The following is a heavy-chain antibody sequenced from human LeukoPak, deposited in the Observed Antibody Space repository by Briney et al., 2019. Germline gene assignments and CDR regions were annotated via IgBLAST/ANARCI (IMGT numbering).Heavy chain of an antibody. CDR3: TKASGYSSGAVDY. V-gene: IGHV3-9*03. J-gene: IGHJ4*02. Sequence: PGRSLRLSCAASGFTFDDYGMHWVRQAPGKGLVWVSGISWNSGSIGYADSVKGRFTISRDNAKSTLYLQMNSLRADDMALYYCTKASGYSSGAVDYWGEGTLVTVSS. CDR2: ISWNSGSI. CDR1: GFTFDDYG. D-gene: IGHD5-18*01.